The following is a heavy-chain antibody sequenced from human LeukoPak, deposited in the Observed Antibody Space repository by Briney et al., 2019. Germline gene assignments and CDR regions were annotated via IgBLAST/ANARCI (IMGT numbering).Heavy chain of an antibody. CDR2: INHSGST. J-gene: IGHJ3*02. V-gene: IGHV4-39*07. CDR3: ARPYMITFGGVIGGAHAFDI. D-gene: IGHD3-16*01. Sequence: PSETLSLTCTVSGGSISSSSYYWSWIRQPPGKGLEWIGEINHSGSTNYNPSLKSRVTISVDTSKNQFSLKLSSVTAADTAVYYCARPYMITFGGVIGGAHAFDIWGQGTMVTVSS. CDR1: GGSISSSSYY.